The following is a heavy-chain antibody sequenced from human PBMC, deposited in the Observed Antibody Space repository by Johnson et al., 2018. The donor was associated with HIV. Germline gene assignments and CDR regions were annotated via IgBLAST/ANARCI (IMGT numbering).Heavy chain of an antibody. CDR3: ARDRCSSTSCIDALDI. CDR1: GFTFSSYA. D-gene: IGHD2-2*01. J-gene: IGHJ3*02. Sequence: QVQLVESGGGVVQPGRSLRLSCAASGFTFSSYAMHWVRQAPGQGLAWVAVISYAGSIQYYANSVKGRFPISRDNSKNTLYLQMNRQRAEDTAGYYCARDRCSSTSCIDALDIWGQGTMVTVSS. V-gene: IGHV3-30*04. CDR2: ISYAGSIQ.